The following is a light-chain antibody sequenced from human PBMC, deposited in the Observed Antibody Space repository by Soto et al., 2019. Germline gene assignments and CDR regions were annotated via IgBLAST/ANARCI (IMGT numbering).Light chain of an antibody. CDR1: QSVSSSY. Sequence: EIVLTQSPGTLSFSPGERATLSCRASQSVSSSYLAWYQQKPGQAPRLLIYGASSRATGIPDRFSGSGSGTDFTLTISRLEPEDFAVYYCQQYPRTFGQGTRLEIK. V-gene: IGKV3-20*01. J-gene: IGKJ5*01. CDR2: GAS. CDR3: QQYPRT.